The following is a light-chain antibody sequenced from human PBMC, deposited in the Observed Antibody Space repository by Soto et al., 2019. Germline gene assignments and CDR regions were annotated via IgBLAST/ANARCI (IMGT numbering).Light chain of an antibody. V-gene: IGKV1-39*01. J-gene: IGKJ2*01. Sequence: DIQMTQSPSSLSASVGDRVTITCRASQTISTYLNWYQQNPGKAPNILIYAASNLQNGVPSRFSGSGSGTDFTLTISSLQPEDFATYYCQKSSSIPYTFGQGTKLEIK. CDR3: QKSSSIPYT. CDR2: AAS. CDR1: QTISTY.